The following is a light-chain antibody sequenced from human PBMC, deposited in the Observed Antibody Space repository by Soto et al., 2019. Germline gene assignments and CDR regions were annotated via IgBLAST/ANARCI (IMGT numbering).Light chain of an antibody. CDR2: DAS. J-gene: IGKJ4*01. CDR3: QQRGHWPS. Sequence: EIVLTQSPATLSLSPGERXTLSXRASQSLDNYLAWYQHKPGQAPRLLIYDASTRATDIPARFSGSGSGTDFTLTISSLEPEDFAVYXCQQRGHWPSFGGGTMVEIK. V-gene: IGKV3-11*01. CDR1: QSLDNY.